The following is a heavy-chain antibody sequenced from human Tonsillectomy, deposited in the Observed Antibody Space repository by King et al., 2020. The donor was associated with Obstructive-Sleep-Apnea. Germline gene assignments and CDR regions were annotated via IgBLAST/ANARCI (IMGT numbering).Heavy chain of an antibody. V-gene: IGHV3-23*04. CDR3: AKDSMDYDTLTGPVDY. Sequence: DVQLVESGGGLVQPGGSLRLSCAGSGFTFRSYAMSWVRQAPGKGLEWVAGISGSGGSTYSADSVKGRFTISRDNSKNTLDLQMNSLRAEDTAVYYCAKDSMDYDTLTGPVDYWGQGTLVTVSS. J-gene: IGHJ4*02. D-gene: IGHD3-9*01. CDR1: GFTFRSYA. CDR2: ISGSGGST.